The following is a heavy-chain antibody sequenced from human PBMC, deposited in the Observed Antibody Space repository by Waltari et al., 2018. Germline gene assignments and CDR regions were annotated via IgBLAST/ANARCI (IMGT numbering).Heavy chain of an antibody. J-gene: IGHJ5*02. V-gene: IGHV4-38-2*01. D-gene: IGHD6-19*01. CDR2: IYHSGST. Sequence: QVQLQESGPGLVKPSETLSLTCAVSGYSISSGYYWGWIRQPPGKGLAWIGSIYHSGSTYYNPSLKSRVTIAGDTSKNQFSLKLSSVTAADTAVYYCARQKSFIAVAGTVSFDPWGQETLVTVSS. CDR3: ARQKSFIAVAGTVSFDP. CDR1: GYSISSGYY.